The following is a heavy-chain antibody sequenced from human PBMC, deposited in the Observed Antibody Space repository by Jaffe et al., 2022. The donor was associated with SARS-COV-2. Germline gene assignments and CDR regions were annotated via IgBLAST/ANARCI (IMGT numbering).Heavy chain of an antibody. J-gene: IGHJ5*02. CDR1: GYTFTSYD. V-gene: IGHV1-8*01. Sequence: QVQLVQSGAEVKKPGASVKVSCKASGYTFTSYDINWVRQATGQGLEWMGWMNPNSGNTGYAQKFQGRVTMTRNTSISTAYMELSSLRSEDTAVYYCARGFVRFLEWSPRGNNWFDPWGQGTLVTVSS. CDR3: ARGFVRFLEWSPRGNNWFDP. D-gene: IGHD3-3*01. CDR2: MNPNSGNT.